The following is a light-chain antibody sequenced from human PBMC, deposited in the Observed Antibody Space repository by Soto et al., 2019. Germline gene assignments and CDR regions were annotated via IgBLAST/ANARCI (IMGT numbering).Light chain of an antibody. J-gene: IGLJ1*01. CDR3: QVWDSDVLHHV. CDR2: DDD. V-gene: IGLV3-21*02. CDR1: NIGSKN. Sequence: SYDLTQSPSVSVAPGQTARITCGGNNIGSKNVHWFQQRPGQAPVLVVFDDDDRPSGIPDRFSGSNSGNTATLTISRVEAGDEADYYCQVWDSDVLHHVFGTGTKVT.